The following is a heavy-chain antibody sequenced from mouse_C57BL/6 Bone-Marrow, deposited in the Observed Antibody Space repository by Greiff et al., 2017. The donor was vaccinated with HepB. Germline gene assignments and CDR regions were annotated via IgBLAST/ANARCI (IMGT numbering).Heavy chain of an antibody. D-gene: IGHD2-10*02. Sequence: DVKLVESGGGLVQPGGSLSLSCAASGFTFTDYYMSWVRQPPGKALEWLGFIRNKANGYTTEYSASVKGRFTISRDNSQSILYLQMKALRAEDSATYYCARGAPRAYFDVWGTGTTVTVSS. CDR3: ARGAPRAYFDV. J-gene: IGHJ1*03. CDR2: IRNKANGYTT. CDR1: GFTFTDYY. V-gene: IGHV7-3*01.